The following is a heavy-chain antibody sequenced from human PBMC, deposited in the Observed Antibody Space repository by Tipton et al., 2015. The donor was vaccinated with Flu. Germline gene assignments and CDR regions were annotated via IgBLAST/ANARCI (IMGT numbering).Heavy chain of an antibody. V-gene: IGHV4-30-4*01. CDR3: ARRDYSNYVSDPKSWFDP. CDR2: IYYIGTT. Sequence: TLSLTCTVSGGPITSGADYWSWIRQHPGKGLEWIGHIYYIGTTNYNPSLKSRVTISIDTSKNQFSLKMKSVTATDMAVYYCARRDYSNYVSDPKSWFDPWGQGTLVAVSS. CDR1: GGPITSGADY. D-gene: IGHD4-11*01. J-gene: IGHJ5*02.